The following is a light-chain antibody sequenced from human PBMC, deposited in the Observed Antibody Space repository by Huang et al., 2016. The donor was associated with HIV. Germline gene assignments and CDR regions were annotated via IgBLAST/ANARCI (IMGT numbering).Light chain of an antibody. CDR3: MQALQTPYT. V-gene: IGKV2-28*01. CDR1: QSLLHSNGYNY. J-gene: IGKJ2*01. Sequence: DIVMTQSPLSLPVTPGEPASISCRSSQSLLHSNGYNYFDWYLQKPGQAPQLLIYLGSNRASGVPARFSGSGSGTDFTLKISRVEAEDVGVYYCMQALQTPYTFGQGTKLEIK. CDR2: LGS.